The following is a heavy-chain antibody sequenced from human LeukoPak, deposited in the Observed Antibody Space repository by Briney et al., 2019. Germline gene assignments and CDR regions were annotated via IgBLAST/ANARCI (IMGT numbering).Heavy chain of an antibody. CDR3: ARGTGPYYYDSRTFFDY. J-gene: IGHJ4*02. Sequence: PSETLSLTCAVYGGSFSGYYWSWIRQPPGKGLEWIGEINHSGSTNYNPSLKSRVTISVDTSKNQFSLKLSSVTAADTAVYYCARGTGPYYYDSRTFFDYWGQGTLVTVSS. CDR1: GGSFSGYY. CDR2: INHSGST. V-gene: IGHV4-34*01. D-gene: IGHD3-22*01.